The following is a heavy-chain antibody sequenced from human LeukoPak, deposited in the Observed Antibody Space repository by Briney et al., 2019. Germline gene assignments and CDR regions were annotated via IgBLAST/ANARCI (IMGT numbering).Heavy chain of an antibody. D-gene: IGHD3-10*01. CDR2: IRSKAYGGTT. CDR1: GFTFGDYA. Sequence: GGSLRLSCTASGFTFGDYAMSWFRQAPGKGLEWVGFIRSKAYGGTTEYAASVKGRFTISRDDSKSIAYLQMNSLKTEDTAVYYCTRNLYGSGSYFSYWGQGTLVSVSS. CDR3: TRNLYGSGSYFSY. V-gene: IGHV3-49*03. J-gene: IGHJ4*02.